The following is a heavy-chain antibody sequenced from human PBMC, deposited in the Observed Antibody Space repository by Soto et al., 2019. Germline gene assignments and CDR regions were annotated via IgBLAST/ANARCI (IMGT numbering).Heavy chain of an antibody. Sequence: QVQLQESGPGLVKPSQTLSLTCTVSGGSISSGGYYWSWIRQHPGKGLEWIGYIYYSGSTYYNPSLKSRVTISVDTSKNQFSLKLSSVTAADTAVYYCAGTYSIVVVPAAISLFDYWGQGTLVTVSS. V-gene: IGHV4-31*03. J-gene: IGHJ4*02. CDR1: GGSISSGGYY. CDR3: AGTYSIVVVPAAISLFDY. D-gene: IGHD2-2*01. CDR2: IYYSGST.